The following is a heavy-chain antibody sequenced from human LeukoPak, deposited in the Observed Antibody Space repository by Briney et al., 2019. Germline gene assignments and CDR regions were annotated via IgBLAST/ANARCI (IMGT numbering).Heavy chain of an antibody. CDR3: ARDFQWLVPAEYFQH. Sequence: ASVKVSCKASGYTFTGYYIHWVRQAPGQGLEWMGWLNPNSGATNVAQKFQGRVTMTRGTSINTAYMEMSSLRSDDTAVYYCARDFQWLVPAEYFQHWGQGTVVRLL. D-gene: IGHD6-19*01. CDR1: GYTFTGYY. CDR2: LNPNSGAT. V-gene: IGHV1-2*02. J-gene: IGHJ1*01.